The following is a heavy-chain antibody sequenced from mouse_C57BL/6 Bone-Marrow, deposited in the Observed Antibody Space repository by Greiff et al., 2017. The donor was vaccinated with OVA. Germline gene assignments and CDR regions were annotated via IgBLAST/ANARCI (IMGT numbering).Heavy chain of an antibody. Sequence: EVQLVESGGGLVKPGGSLKLSCAASGFTFSSYTMSWVRQTPEKRLEWVANISGGGGNTYYPDSVKGRFTISRDNAKHTLYLQMSSLRSEDTAVYYGARDGCCPYYVDYWGQGPTLTVSS. J-gene: IGHJ2*01. CDR2: ISGGGGNT. CDR3: ARDGCCPYYVDY. CDR1: GFTFSSYT. D-gene: IGHD2-3*01. V-gene: IGHV5-9*04.